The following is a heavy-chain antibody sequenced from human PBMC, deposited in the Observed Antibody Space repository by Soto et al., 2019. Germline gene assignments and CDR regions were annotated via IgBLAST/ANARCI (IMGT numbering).Heavy chain of an antibody. CDR1: GNTFTNFG. Sequence: QGQLVQSGAEVKKPGASVKVSCTASGNTFTNFGVTWVRQAPGQGLEWMGWISAYTDDPNYAQKSQGRVTMTIDTSTSTAYLDLRSPTSDDTAVYYCARVIPGAEAWFDPWGQGTLVTVSS. CDR2: ISAYTDDP. CDR3: ARVIPGAEAWFDP. V-gene: IGHV1-18*01. D-gene: IGHD2-2*01. J-gene: IGHJ5*02.